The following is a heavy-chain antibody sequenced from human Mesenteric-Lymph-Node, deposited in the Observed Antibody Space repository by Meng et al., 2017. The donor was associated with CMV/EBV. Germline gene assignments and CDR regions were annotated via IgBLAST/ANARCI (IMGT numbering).Heavy chain of an antibody. V-gene: IGHV4-61*01. J-gene: IGHJ6*04. Sequence: SETLSLTCTVSGDPISSGSYYWSWIRQPPGRGLEWIGYMYYSGSTNYNPSLKSRVTISVDRSKNQFSLKLSSVTAADTAVYYCARGTGWRLNSSWGYYGMDVWGKGTTVTVSS. D-gene: IGHD6-13*01. CDR2: MYYSGST. CDR1: GDPISSGSYY. CDR3: ARGTGWRLNSSWGYYGMDV.